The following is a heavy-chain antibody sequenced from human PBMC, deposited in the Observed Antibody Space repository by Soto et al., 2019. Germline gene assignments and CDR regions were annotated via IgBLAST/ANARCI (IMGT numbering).Heavy chain of an antibody. CDR3: ARVGYCSGGSCYSPYYYGMDV. CDR1: GFTFSSYG. Sequence: GGSLRLSCAASGFTFSSYGMHWVRQAPGKGLEWVAVIWYDGSNKYYADSVKGRFTISRDNSKNTLYLQMNSLRAEDTAVYYCARVGYCSGGSCYSPYYYGMDVWGQGTTVTVSS. D-gene: IGHD2-15*01. CDR2: IWYDGSNK. J-gene: IGHJ6*02. V-gene: IGHV3-33*01.